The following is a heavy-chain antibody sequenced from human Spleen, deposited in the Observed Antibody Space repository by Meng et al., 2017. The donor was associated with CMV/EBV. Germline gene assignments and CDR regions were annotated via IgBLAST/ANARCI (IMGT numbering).Heavy chain of an antibody. J-gene: IGHJ4*02. V-gene: IGHV4-61*01. CDR1: GASVATGSSY. CDR3: AGGGLEYYFDY. CDR2: IYYRARI. Sequence: CAFSGASVATGSSYWSWIRQTPGKGLEWIGYIYYRARIESNPSLGSRVTISRDTSKNHFSLKLDFVTAAATALYYCAGGGLEYYFDYWGQGTLVTVSS. D-gene: IGHD3-3*01.